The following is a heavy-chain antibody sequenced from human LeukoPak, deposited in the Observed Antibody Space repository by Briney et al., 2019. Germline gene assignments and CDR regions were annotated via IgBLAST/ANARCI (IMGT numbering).Heavy chain of an antibody. D-gene: IGHD6-6*01. CDR1: GFTFSNAW. CDR2: SKSKTDGATT. CDR3: ARIAARPYWYFDL. V-gene: IGHV3-15*01. Sequence: GGSLRLTCAASGFTFSNAWMSWVRQAPGKGLEWVGRSKSKTDGATTDYAAPVKGRFTISRDDSKNTLYLQMNSLKTEDTAVYYCARIAARPYWYFDLWGRGTLVTVSS. J-gene: IGHJ2*01.